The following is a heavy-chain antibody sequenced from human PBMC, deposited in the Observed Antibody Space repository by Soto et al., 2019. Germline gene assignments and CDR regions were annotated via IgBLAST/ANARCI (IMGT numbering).Heavy chain of an antibody. CDR1: GASMTSYH. V-gene: IGHV4-59*01. D-gene: IGHD4-17*01. CDR3: ARAGQTVSFFDF. J-gene: IGHJ5*01. Sequence: QVQLQVSGPGLLRPSETLSLTCRVSGASMTSYHWTWIRQSPGKGLEWIGNVYYNGATTYNPSLRSRVASSIDTSEKQFSLKLNSLAAADSATYFCARAGQTVSFFDFWAQGALVAISS. CDR2: VYYNGAT.